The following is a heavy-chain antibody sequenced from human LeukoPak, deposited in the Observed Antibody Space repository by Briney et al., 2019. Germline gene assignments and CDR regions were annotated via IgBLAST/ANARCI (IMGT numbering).Heavy chain of an antibody. CDR3: ARRRGPFDY. J-gene: IGHJ4*02. Sequence: SETLSLTCSVSGGSITSSSYYWGWIRQPPGKGLEWIGSIYYSGSTYYNPSLKSRVTISVDTSKNQFSLKLSSVTAADTAVYYCARRRGPFDYWGQGTLVTVSS. V-gene: IGHV4-39*07. CDR1: GGSITSSSYY. CDR2: IYYSGST.